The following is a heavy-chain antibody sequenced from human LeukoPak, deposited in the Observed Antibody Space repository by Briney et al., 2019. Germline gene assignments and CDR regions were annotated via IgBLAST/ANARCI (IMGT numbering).Heavy chain of an antibody. J-gene: IGHJ4*02. V-gene: IGHV4-59*01. CDR1: GGSISSYY. Sequence: SETLSLTCSVSGGSISSYYWSWIRQLPGKGLEWIGHVSDGGSTNYNPSLKIRVSISVDTYKNQFSLNLTSMTAADTALYFCARASTTFDDWGQGTLVTVSS. D-gene: IGHD1-14*01. CDR2: VSDGGST. CDR3: ARASTTFDD.